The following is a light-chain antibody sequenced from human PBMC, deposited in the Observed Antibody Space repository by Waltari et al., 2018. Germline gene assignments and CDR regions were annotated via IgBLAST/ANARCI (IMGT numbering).Light chain of an antibody. CDR1: QSVTSSS. CDR2: GAS. Sequence: ENVLTQSPGTLSLSPGESATLSCRASQSVTSSSLAWYQQKPGQAPRLLISGASSRATGIPDRFSGSGSGTDFTLTISRLEPEDFAVYYCQQYGSLPHTFGQGTNLEIK. J-gene: IGKJ2*01. V-gene: IGKV3-20*01. CDR3: QQYGSLPHT.